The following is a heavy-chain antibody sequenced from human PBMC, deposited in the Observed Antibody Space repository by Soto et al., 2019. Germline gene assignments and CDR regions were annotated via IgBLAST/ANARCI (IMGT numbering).Heavy chain of an antibody. V-gene: IGHV4-59*08. J-gene: IGHJ1*01. CDR3: ARHRTPPYGGNSETYFQH. CDR1: GGSISSYY. CDR2: IYYSGST. D-gene: IGHD4-17*01. Sequence: SETLSLTCTVSGGSISSYYWSWIRQPPGKGLEWIGYIYYSGSTNYNPSLKSRVTISVDTSKNQFSLKLSSVTAADTAVYYCARHRTPPYGGNSETYFQHWGQGILVTVSS.